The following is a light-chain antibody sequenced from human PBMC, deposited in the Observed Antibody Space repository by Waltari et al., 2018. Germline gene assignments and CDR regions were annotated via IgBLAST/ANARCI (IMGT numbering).Light chain of an antibody. Sequence: DIVMTQSPDSLAVSLGERATINCKSSQSVLHSVNTNNYLAWYQQTPGQPPKLLIYWASTRESGVPDRISGSGSGTDFTLTISSLQPEDVAVYFCQQYYSSSSITFGQGTRLEIK. CDR1: QSVLHSVNTNNY. J-gene: IGKJ5*01. CDR3: QQYYSSSSIT. CDR2: WAS. V-gene: IGKV4-1*01.